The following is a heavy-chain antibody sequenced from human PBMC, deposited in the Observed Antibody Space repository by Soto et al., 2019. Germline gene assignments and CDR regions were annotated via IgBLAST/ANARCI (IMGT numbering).Heavy chain of an antibody. CDR3: ARTFLEWSAYSYYYMDV. CDR1: GGSFSGYY. CDR2: INHSGST. Sequence: SETLSLTCAVYGGSFSGYYWSWIRQPPGKGLEWIGEINHSGSTNYNPSLKSRVTISVDTSKNQFSLKLSSVTAADTAVYYCARTFLEWSAYSYYYMDVWGKGTTVTVAS. V-gene: IGHV4-34*01. J-gene: IGHJ6*03. D-gene: IGHD3-3*02.